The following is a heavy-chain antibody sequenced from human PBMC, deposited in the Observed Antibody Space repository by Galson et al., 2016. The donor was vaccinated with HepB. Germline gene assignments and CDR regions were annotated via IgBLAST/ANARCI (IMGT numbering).Heavy chain of an antibody. CDR2: ISAYNGNT. V-gene: IGHV1-18*01. CDR3: ARDLENYDFWSGHYKCLDY. CDR1: GYTFTNYG. J-gene: IGHJ4*02. D-gene: IGHD3-3*01. Sequence: SVKVSCKASGYTFTNYGINWVRQAPGQGLEWMGWISAYNGNTVYAQKLQGRVTMTTDTSTSTAYMELRSLRSDDTAVYYCARDLENYDFWSGHYKCLDYWGQGTLVTVSS.